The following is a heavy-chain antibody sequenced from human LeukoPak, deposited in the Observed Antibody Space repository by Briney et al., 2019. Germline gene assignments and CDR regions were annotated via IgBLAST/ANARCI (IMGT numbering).Heavy chain of an antibody. D-gene: IGHD2-15*01. CDR1: GYKFTGHY. CDR2: INPNSGDS. V-gene: IGHV1-2*02. Sequence: ASVKVSCKASGYKFTGHYMHWVRQAPGQGLEWMGWINPNSGDSHHAQKFQGRVTMTRGTSISTAYMELSRLRSDDTAVYYCAREIGRILVFDYWGQGTLVTVSS. CDR3: AREIGRILVFDY. J-gene: IGHJ4*02.